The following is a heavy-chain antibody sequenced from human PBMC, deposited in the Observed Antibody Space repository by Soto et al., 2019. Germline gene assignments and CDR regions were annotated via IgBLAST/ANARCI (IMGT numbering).Heavy chain of an antibody. D-gene: IGHD4-17*01. CDR3: AASPDYGPQFDF. CDR1: GFTFSSYW. CDR2: KKQDGSEK. V-gene: IGHV3-7*01. J-gene: IGHJ4*02. Sequence: GGSLRLSCAASGFTFSSYWINWVRQAPGKGLEWVANKKQDGSEKYYVDSVKGRFTISRDSAENSVYLQMHSLRAEDTAVYYCAASPDYGPQFDFWGQGSLVTVSS.